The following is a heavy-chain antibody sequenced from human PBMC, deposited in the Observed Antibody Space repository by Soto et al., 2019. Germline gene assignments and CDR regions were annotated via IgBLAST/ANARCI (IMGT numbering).Heavy chain of an antibody. CDR1: GFTFSSDT. CDR3: ARDSGYGMDV. J-gene: IGHJ6*02. Sequence: VGSLRLSCAASGFTFSSDTISWVRQAPGKGPEWLSYISGTSSTIYYAHSVKGRFTISRDNAKNSLYLQMNSLRDEDTAVYFCARDSGYGMDVWGQGTTVTVSS. CDR2: ISGTSSTI. D-gene: IGHD3-10*01. V-gene: IGHV3-48*02.